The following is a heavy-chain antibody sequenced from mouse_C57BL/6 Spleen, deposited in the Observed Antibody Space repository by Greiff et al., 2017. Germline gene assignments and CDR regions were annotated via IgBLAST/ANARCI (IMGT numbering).Heavy chain of an antibody. D-gene: IGHD4-1*01. Sequence: QVQLKQPGAELVKPGASVKVSCKASGYTFTSYWMHWVKQRPGQGLEWIGRIHPSDSDTNYNQKFKGKATLTVDKSSSTAYMQLSSLTSEDSAVYYCAIRLGRAWFAYWGQGTLVTVSA. CDR1: GYTFTSYW. CDR2: IHPSDSDT. CDR3: AIRLGRAWFAY. V-gene: IGHV1-74*01. J-gene: IGHJ3*01.